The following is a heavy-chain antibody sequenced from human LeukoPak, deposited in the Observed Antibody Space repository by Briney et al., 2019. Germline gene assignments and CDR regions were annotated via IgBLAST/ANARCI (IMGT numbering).Heavy chain of an antibody. V-gene: IGHV3-30*03. CDR2: ISYDGSNK. CDR3: ARDKTIPLHIAVALDY. CDR1: GFTFSSYG. D-gene: IGHD6-19*01. Sequence: PGGSLRLSCAASGFTFSSYGMDWVRQAPGKGLEWVAVISYDGSNKYYADSVKGRFTISRDNSKNTLYLQMNSLRAEDTAVYYCARDKTIPLHIAVALDYWGQGTLVTVSS. J-gene: IGHJ4*02.